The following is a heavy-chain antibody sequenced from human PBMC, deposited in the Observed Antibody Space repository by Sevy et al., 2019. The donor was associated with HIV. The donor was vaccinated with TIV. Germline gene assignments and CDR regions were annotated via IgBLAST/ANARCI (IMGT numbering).Heavy chain of an antibody. Sequence: SETLSLTCAVYGGSFSGYYWSWIRQPPGKGLEWIGEINHSGSTNYNPSLKSRVTISVDTSKNQFSLKLSSVTAADTAVYYCARAVAGTVKLKSYYFGYWGQGTLVTVSS. V-gene: IGHV4-34*01. J-gene: IGHJ4*02. D-gene: IGHD6-19*01. CDR1: GGSFSGYY. CDR2: INHSGST. CDR3: ARAVAGTVKLKSYYFGY.